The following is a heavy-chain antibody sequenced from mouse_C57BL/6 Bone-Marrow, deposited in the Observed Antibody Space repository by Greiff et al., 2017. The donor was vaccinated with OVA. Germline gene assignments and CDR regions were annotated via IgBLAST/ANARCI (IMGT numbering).Heavy chain of an antibody. D-gene: IGHD2-13*01. CDR3: TRTDRLVDY. J-gene: IGHJ2*01. Sequence: QVQLKQSGAELVRPGASVTLSCKASGYTFTDYEMHWVKQTPVHGLEWIGAIDPETGGTAYNQKFKGKAILTADKSSSTAYMELRSLTSEDSAVYYCTRTDRLVDYWGQGTTLTVSS. CDR2: IDPETGGT. CDR1: GYTFTDYE. V-gene: IGHV1-15*01.